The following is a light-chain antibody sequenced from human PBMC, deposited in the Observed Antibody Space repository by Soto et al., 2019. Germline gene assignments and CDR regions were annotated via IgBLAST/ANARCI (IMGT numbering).Light chain of an antibody. J-gene: IGLJ1*01. Sequence: QSALTQPASVSGSPGQSITIPCTGTSSDIGGHNYVSWYQQHPGKAPKLMIYDVSNRPSGVSNRFSGSKSGNTASLTISGLQAEDEADYYCSSYTSRSTLEVFGTGTKLTVL. CDR2: DVS. CDR1: SSDIGGHNY. V-gene: IGLV2-14*03. CDR3: SSYTSRSTLEV.